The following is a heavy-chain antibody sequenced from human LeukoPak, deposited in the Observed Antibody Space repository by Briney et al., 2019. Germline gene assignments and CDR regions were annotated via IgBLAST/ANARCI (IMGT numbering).Heavy chain of an antibody. J-gene: IGHJ4*02. D-gene: IGHD5-18*01. V-gene: IGHV5-51*01. CDR3: ARRGADTFIIDS. Sequence: GESLKISYMGSGYNLYRYWIGWVRQMPGRGLEWVGVIYPGDSHAIYSPSFQGHVTLSADKSINTAYLQWSGLTTSDTAMYYCARRGADTFIIDSWGQGTLVTVSS. CDR1: GYNLYRYW. CDR2: IYPGDSHA.